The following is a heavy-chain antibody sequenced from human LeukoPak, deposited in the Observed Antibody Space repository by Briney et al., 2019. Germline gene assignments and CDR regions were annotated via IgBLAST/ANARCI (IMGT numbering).Heavy chain of an antibody. V-gene: IGHV3-7*01. D-gene: IGHD2-8*01. CDR3: ARVQYCTNGVCYRPYYFDY. J-gene: IGHJ4*02. CDR1: GFTFSSYW. CDR2: IKQDGSEK. Sequence: GGSLRLSCAASGFTFSSYWMSWVRQAPGKGLEWVANIKQDGSEKYYVDSVKGRFTISRDNAKNSLYLQMNSLRAEDTAVYYRARVQYCTNGVCYRPYYFDYWGQGTLVTVSS.